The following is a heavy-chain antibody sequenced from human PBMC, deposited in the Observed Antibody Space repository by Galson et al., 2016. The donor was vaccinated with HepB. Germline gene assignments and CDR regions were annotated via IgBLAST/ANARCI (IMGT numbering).Heavy chain of an antibody. Sequence: SLRLSCAVSGFTFSSYWMSWVRQAPGKGLEWVANIKDDGSEKYYEDSVKGRFTISRDNAKNSLYLQMNSLRAEDTAVYYCARFVRSTNVNDDYWGQGTLVTVSS. V-gene: IGHV3-7*01. D-gene: IGHD2-8*01. J-gene: IGHJ4*02. CDR3: ARFVRSTNVNDDY. CDR2: IKDDGSEK. CDR1: GFTFSSYW.